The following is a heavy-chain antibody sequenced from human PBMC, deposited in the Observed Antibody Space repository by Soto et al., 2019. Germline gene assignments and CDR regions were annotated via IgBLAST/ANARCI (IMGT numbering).Heavy chain of an antibody. J-gene: IGHJ6*02. CDR2: INHSGST. V-gene: IGHV4-34*01. CDR3: ARGPSRIAVAGTAYYYYGMDV. D-gene: IGHD6-19*01. CDR1: GGSFSGYY. Sequence: LSLTCAVYGGSFSGYYWSWIRQPPGKGLEWIGEINHSGSTNYNPSLKSRVTISVDTSKNQFSLKLSSVTAADTAVYYCARGPSRIAVAGTAYYYYGMDVWGQGTTVTVSS.